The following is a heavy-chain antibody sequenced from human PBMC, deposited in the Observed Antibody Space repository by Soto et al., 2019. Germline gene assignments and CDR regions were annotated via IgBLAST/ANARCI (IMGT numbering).Heavy chain of an antibody. CDR2: MNPNSGNT. D-gene: IGHD3-22*01. CDR1: GYTFTSYD. V-gene: IGHV1-8*01. CDR3: ASPWIVGDAFDI. Sequence: ASVKVSCKASGYTFTSYDITWVRQATGQGLEWMGWMNPNSGNTGYAQKFQGRVTMTRNTSISTAYMELSSLRSEDTAVYYCASPWIVGDAFDIWGQGTMVTVSS. J-gene: IGHJ3*02.